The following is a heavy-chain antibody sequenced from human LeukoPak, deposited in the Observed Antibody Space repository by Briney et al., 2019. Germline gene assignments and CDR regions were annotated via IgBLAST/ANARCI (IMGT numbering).Heavy chain of an antibody. CDR1: GFTFSSYS. CDR3: ARARLGYCSSTSCYYYGMDV. Sequence: TGGSLRLSCAASGFTFSSYSMNWVRQAPGKGLEWVSSISSSSSYIYYADSVKGRFTISSDNAKNSLYLQMNSLRAEDTAVYYCARARLGYCSSTSCYYYGMDVWGQGTTVTVSS. J-gene: IGHJ6*02. D-gene: IGHD2-2*01. V-gene: IGHV3-21*01. CDR2: ISSSSSYI.